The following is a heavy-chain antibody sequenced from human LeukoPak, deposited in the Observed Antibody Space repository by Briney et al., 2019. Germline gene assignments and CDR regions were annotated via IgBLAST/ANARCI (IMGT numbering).Heavy chain of an antibody. J-gene: IGHJ4*02. CDR1: GFTFRNSG. V-gene: IGHV3-30*02. CDR3: AKDVNTGGDYFDH. Sequence: GGSLRLSCAASGFTFRNSGMHWVRQALAKGLEWVAFIRYDGSIIYYADSVKGRFPISRDNSKNTLYLQMNSLRAEDTAVYYCAKDVNTGGDYFDHWGQGTLVTVSS. CDR2: IRYDGSII. D-gene: IGHD1-14*01.